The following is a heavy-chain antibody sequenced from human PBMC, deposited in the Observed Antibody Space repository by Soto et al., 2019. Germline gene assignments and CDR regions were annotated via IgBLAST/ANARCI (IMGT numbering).Heavy chain of an antibody. CDR3: ARAVVPAAWRYFDY. J-gene: IGHJ4*02. Sequence: TSETLSLTCAVSGGSISSGGYSWSWIRQPPGKGLEWIGYIYHSGSTYYNPSLKSRVTISVDRSKNQFSLKLSSVTAADTAVYYCARAVVPAAWRYFDYWGQGTLVTVS. CDR2: IYHSGST. CDR1: GGSISSGGYS. D-gene: IGHD2-2*01. V-gene: IGHV4-30-2*01.